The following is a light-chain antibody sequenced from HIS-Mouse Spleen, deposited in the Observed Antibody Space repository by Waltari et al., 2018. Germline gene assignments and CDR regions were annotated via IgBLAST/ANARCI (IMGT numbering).Light chain of an antibody. CDR2: SNN. V-gene: IGLV1-44*01. J-gene: IGLJ3*02. CDR3: AAWDDSLNGRV. Sequence: QSVLTQPPSASGPPGQRVTISCSGTSSNIGSNTVNWYQQLPGKAPKLLIYSNNQRPSGVPDRFSGSKSGTSASLAISGLQSEDEADYYCAAWDDSLNGRVFGGGTKLTVL. CDR1: SSNIGSNT.